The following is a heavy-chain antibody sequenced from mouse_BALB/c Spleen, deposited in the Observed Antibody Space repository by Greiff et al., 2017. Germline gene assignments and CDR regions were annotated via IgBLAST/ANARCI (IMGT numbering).Heavy chain of an antibody. V-gene: IGHV1-55*01. J-gene: IGHJ1*01. D-gene: IGHD2-14*01. CDR1: GYTFTSYW. CDR2: IYPGSGST. Sequence: QVQLQQPGAELVKPGTSVKLSCKASGYTFTSYWINWVKLRPGQGLEWIGDIYPGSGSTNYNEKFKSKATLTVDTSSSTACMQLSSLASEDSALYYCARLTWVRRRRPMTGGFDVWGEGTTVTVSS. CDR3: ARLTWVRRRRPMTGGFDV.